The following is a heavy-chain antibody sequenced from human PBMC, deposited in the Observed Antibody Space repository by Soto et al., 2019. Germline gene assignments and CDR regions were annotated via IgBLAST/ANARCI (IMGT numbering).Heavy chain of an antibody. D-gene: IGHD6-13*01. CDR2: IIPIFGTA. Sequence: SVKVSCKASGGTFSSYAISWVRQAPGQGLEWVGGIIPIFGTANYAQKFQGRVTITADESTSTAYMELSSLRSEDTAVYYCARSGIAAAGTFWYFDLWGRGTLVTVSS. V-gene: IGHV1-69*13. J-gene: IGHJ2*01. CDR3: ARSGIAAAGTFWYFDL. CDR1: GGTFSSYA.